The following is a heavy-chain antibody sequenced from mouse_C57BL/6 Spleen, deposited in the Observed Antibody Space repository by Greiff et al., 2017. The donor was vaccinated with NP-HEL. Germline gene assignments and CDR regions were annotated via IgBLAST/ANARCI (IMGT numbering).Heavy chain of an antibody. D-gene: IGHD1-2*01. Sequence: EVQLVESGGDLVKPGGSLKLSCAASGFTFSSYGMSWVRQTPDKRLEWVATISSGGSYTYYPDSVKGRFTISRDNAKNTLYLQMSSLKSEDTAMYYCARDYGNYFDYWGQGTTLTVSS. V-gene: IGHV5-6*01. CDR2: ISSGGSYT. CDR3: ARDYGNYFDY. J-gene: IGHJ2*01. CDR1: GFTFSSYG.